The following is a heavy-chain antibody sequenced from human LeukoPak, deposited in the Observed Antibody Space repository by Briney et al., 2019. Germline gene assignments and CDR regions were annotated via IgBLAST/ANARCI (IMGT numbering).Heavy chain of an antibody. D-gene: IGHD2-2*01. J-gene: IGHJ3*02. V-gene: IGHV3-48*03. CDR3: VRGGYCSSTICYWYNAFDM. Sequence: GGSLRLSCAASGFTFSSYEMSWVRQAPGKGLEWVSYIATGGSAIYYADSVKGRFTISRDNAKNSLYLQMNSLRAEDMAVYHCVRGGYCSSTICYWYNAFDMWGQGTMVTVSS. CDR1: GFTFSSYE. CDR2: IATGGSAI.